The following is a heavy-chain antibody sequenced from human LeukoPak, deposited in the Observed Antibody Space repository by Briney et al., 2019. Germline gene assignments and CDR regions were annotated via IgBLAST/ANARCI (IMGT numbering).Heavy chain of an antibody. Sequence: SETLSLTCTVSGGSISSSSYYWGWIRQPPGKGLEWIGSIYYSGSTYYNPSLKSRVTISVDTSKNQFSLKLSSVTAADTAVYYCAVCPALELEAGYFDYWGQGTLVTVSS. CDR2: IYYSGST. D-gene: IGHD1-7*01. CDR3: AVCPALELEAGYFDY. CDR1: GGSISSSSYY. J-gene: IGHJ4*02. V-gene: IGHV4-39*07.